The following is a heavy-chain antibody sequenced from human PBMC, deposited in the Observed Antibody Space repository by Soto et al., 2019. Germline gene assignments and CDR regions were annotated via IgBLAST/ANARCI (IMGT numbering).Heavy chain of an antibody. V-gene: IGHV3-13*04. CDR2: IGTAGDT. J-gene: IGHJ2*01. Sequence: EVQLVESGGGLVQPGGSLRLSCAASAFTFSNYDMHWVRQATGKGLEWVSGIGTAGDTYYSDSVKGRFTISRENAKNSVYLQMNSLRAGDTAVYYCARPNTGNDYWYFALWGRGTLVTVSS. CDR1: AFTFSNYD. CDR3: ARPNTGNDYWYFAL.